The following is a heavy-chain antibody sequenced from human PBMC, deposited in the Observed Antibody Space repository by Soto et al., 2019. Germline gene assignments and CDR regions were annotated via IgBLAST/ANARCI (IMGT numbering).Heavy chain of an antibody. CDR1: GYTLTSYY. CDR3: ARDYGEQLASYYYYGMDV. CDR2: INPNSGGT. D-gene: IGHD6-6*01. J-gene: IGHJ6*02. Sequence: SVKVCCQAPGYTLTSYYMHVVRQAPGQGLEWMGWINPNSGGTNYAQKFQGRVTMTRDTSISTAYMELRRLRSDDTAVYYCARDYGEQLASYYYYGMDVWGQGTTVTVSS. V-gene: IGHV1-2*02.